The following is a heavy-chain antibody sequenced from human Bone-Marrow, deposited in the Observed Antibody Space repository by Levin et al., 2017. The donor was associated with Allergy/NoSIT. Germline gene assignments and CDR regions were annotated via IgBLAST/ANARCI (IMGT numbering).Heavy chain of an antibody. D-gene: IGHD5-18*01. CDR1: GFTFSTYA. J-gene: IGHJ5*02. Sequence: GGSLRLSCAASGFTFSTYAMVWVRQAPGKGLEWVSSVSGSGGSTYYADSVKGRFTLSRDNAKNTLYLQMNSLRGEDTALYYCARDVSGLWLLSGWFDAWGQGTLVTVSS. CDR3: ARDVSGLWLLSGWFDA. CDR2: VSGSGGST. V-gene: IGHV3-23*01.